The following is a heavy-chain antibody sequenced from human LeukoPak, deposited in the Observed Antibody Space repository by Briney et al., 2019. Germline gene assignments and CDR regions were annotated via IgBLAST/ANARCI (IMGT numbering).Heavy chain of an antibody. CDR2: IYHSGST. CDR3: AKGGCSGGSCYLFDY. CDR1: GGSFSGYY. D-gene: IGHD2-15*01. V-gene: IGHV4-34*01. J-gene: IGHJ4*02. Sequence: SETLSLTRAVYGGSFSGYYWSWIRQPPGKGLEWIGYIYHSGSTYYNPSLKSQVTISVDRSKNQFSLKLSSVTAADTAVYYCAKGGCSGGSCYLFDYWGQGTLVTVSS.